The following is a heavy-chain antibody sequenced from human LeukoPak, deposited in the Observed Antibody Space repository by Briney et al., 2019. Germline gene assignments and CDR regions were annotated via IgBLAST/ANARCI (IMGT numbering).Heavy chain of an antibody. CDR1: GYTFTGYY. CDR3: ARDGNLLRYFDWLLYYYYYMDV. Sequence: ASVKVSCKASGYTFTGYYMHWVRQAPGQGLEWMGWINPNSGGTNYAQKFQGRVTMTRDTSISPAYMELRRLRSDDTALYYCARDGNLLRYFDWLLYYYYYMDVWGKGTTVTVSS. J-gene: IGHJ6*03. D-gene: IGHD3-9*01. CDR2: INPNSGGT. V-gene: IGHV1-2*02.